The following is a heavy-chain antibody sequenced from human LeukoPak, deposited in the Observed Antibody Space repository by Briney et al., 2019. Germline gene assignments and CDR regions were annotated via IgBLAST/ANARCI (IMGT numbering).Heavy chain of an antibody. CDR1: GFPFRSYG. D-gene: IGHD2-21*01. J-gene: IGHJ4*02. CDR2: LEYDERN. CDR3: ARDLSAAYDF. V-gene: IGHV3-33*01. Sequence: QSGGSLRLSCAASGFPFRSYGMHWVRQAPGKGLEWVARLEYDERNDYANSVKGRFTISRDNSKNMLYLQMDNLRVDDTAMYYCARDLSAAYDFWGQGILVTVSS.